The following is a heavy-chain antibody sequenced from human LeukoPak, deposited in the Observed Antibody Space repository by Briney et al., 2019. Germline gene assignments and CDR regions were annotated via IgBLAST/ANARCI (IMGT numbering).Heavy chain of an antibody. J-gene: IGHJ3*01. Sequence: GGSLRLSCAASGFAFSRYAMYWVRQAPGKGLEWEAALSYDGTNKYYADPVEGRFTISRDDSKNTLYLQMNSLRPEDTAVFYCARGAPPDLWGQGTMVTVSS. CDR2: LSYDGTNK. CDR3: ARGAPPDL. V-gene: IGHV3-30-3*01. CDR1: GFAFSRYA.